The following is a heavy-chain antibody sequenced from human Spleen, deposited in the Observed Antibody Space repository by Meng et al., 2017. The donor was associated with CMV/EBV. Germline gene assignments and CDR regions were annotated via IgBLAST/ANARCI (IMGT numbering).Heavy chain of an antibody. CDR1: GGSISSSSYY. CDR2: IYYSGST. CDR3: VEQGYVWGIDY. J-gene: IGHJ4*02. Sequence: CTVSGGSISSSSYYWGWIRQPPGKGLEWIGSIYYSGSTYYNPSLKSRVTISVDTSKNQFSLKLSSVTAADTAVYYCVEQGYVWGIDYWGQGTLVTVSS. D-gene: IGHD3-16*01. V-gene: IGHV4-39*01.